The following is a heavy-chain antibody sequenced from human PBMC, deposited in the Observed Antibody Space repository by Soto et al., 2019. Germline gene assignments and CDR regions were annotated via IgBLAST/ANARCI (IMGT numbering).Heavy chain of an antibody. CDR1: GYTFTSYG. CDR3: ARGKGMEENYYYYGMDI. CDR2: ISAYNGNT. Sequence: ASVKVSCKASGYTFTSYGISWVRQAPGQGLEWMGWISAYNGNTNYSQRFQDRVTITRDTPASTAYMEVSSLRPEDTAVYYCARGKGMEENYYYYGMDIWGQGTTVTVSS. D-gene: IGHD1-1*01. V-gene: IGHV1-18*04. J-gene: IGHJ6*02.